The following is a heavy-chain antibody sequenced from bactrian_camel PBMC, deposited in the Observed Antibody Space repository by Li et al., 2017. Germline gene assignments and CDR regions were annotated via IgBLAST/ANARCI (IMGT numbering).Heavy chain of an antibody. CDR2: RDSEGTT. CDR3: AADSLPDDVLAMEEYAY. J-gene: IGHJ4*01. V-gene: IGHV3S55*01. Sequence: HVQLVESGGGSVQAGGSLRLSCTASGYTFDNACVAWLRQSPGKEREGVAARDSEGTTSYAPSVKGRFTISKDTAKNMLYLQMDSLKPEDTAMYYCAADSLPDDVLAMEEYAYWGQGTQVTVS. CDR1: GYTFDNAC.